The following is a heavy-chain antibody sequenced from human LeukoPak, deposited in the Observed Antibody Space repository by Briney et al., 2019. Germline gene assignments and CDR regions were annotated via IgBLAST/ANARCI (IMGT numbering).Heavy chain of an antibody. D-gene: IGHD2-15*01. CDR3: ARILYRVTPSARIYYYDY. J-gene: IGHJ4*02. CDR1: GGSISSYY. Sequence: PSETLSLTCTVSGGSISSYYWSWIRQPPGKGLEWIGYIYYSGSTNYNPSLKSRVTISVDTSKNQFSLKLSSVTAADTAVYYCARILYRVTPSARIYYYDYWGQGTLITVSS. V-gene: IGHV4-59*01. CDR2: IYYSGST.